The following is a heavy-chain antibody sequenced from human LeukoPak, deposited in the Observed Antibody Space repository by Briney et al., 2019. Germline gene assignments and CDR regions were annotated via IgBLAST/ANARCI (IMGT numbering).Heavy chain of an antibody. CDR3: ARGPYERFIDY. J-gene: IGHJ4*02. V-gene: IGHV4-39*07. CDR2: INHSGST. Sequence: SETLSLTCTVSGGSISSSSYYWGWIRQPPGKGLEWIGEINHSGSTNYNPSLKSRVTISVDTSKNQFSLKLSSVTAADTAVYYCARGPYERFIDYWGQGTLVTVSS. CDR1: GGSISSSSYY. D-gene: IGHD5-12*01.